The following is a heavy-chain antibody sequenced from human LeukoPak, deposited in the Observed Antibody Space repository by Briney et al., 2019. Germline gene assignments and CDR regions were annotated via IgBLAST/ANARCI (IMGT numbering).Heavy chain of an antibody. CDR1: GFTFSSYW. Sequence: PGGSLRLSCAASGFTFSSYWMSWVRQAPGKGLEWVANTKQDGSEKYYVDSVKGRFTISRDNAKNSLYLQMNSLRAEDTAVYYCARDSDYGDYYFDYWGQGTLVTVSS. CDR3: ARDSDYGDYYFDY. CDR2: TKQDGSEK. J-gene: IGHJ4*02. V-gene: IGHV3-7*01. D-gene: IGHD4-17*01.